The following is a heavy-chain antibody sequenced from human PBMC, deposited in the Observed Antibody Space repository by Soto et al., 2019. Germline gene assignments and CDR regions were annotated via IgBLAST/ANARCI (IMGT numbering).Heavy chain of an antibody. Sequence: XETLSLTCTVSGGSMSGYSWSWIRQPPGRGLEWIGHISNSGTANYSPSLKSRLTMSVDTSKNQISLKVTSVTAADTAVYYCASSGAGSGDYWGQGILVTVSS. D-gene: IGHD3-10*01. V-gene: IGHV4-59*01. J-gene: IGHJ4*02. CDR1: GGSMSGYS. CDR3: ASSGAGSGDY. CDR2: ISNSGTA.